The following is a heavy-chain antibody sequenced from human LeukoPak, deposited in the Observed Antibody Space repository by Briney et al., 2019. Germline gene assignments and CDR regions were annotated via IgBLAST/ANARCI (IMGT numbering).Heavy chain of an antibody. V-gene: IGHV3-30*04. D-gene: IGHD5-12*01. CDR3: ARGRYSGYDSGYFDY. CDR1: GFIFSSYA. CDR2: ISYDGGNT. Sequence: PGRSLRLSCGASGFIFSSYALHWVRQAPGKGLEWVAAISYDGGNTYYADSVKGRFTISRDNSKNTLYLQMESLRAEDMAVYYCARGRYSGYDSGYFDYWGQGTLVTVSS. J-gene: IGHJ4*02.